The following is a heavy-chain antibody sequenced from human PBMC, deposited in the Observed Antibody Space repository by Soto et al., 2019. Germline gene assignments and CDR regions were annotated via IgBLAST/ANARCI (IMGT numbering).Heavy chain of an antibody. Sequence: SETLSLTCIVSGGSISSYYWSWIRQPPGKGLEWIGYIYYSGSTNYNPSLQSRVTMSVDRSRNQFSLKLNSVTAADTAVYYCARVRREYDNSGPVDYWGQGTLVTVSS. CDR2: IYYSGST. CDR3: ARVRREYDNSGPVDY. J-gene: IGHJ4*02. CDR1: GGSISSYY. D-gene: IGHD3-22*01. V-gene: IGHV4-59*12.